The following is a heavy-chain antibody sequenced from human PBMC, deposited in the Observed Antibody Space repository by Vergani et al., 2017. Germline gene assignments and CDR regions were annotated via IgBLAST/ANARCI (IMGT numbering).Heavy chain of an antibody. V-gene: IGHV5-51*01. Sequence: EVELVQSGPEMRKPGESLKISCKGSEYSFGNYWIGWVRQMPGKDLEWMGIIYPADSDTSYSPSFQGQVTISADKSISTAFLQWDSLKASDTALYYCARHTTCTDSWGQETLVTVSS. D-gene: IGHD1-1*01. CDR2: IYPADSDT. CDR3: ARHTTCTDS. CDR1: EYSFGNYW. J-gene: IGHJ4*02.